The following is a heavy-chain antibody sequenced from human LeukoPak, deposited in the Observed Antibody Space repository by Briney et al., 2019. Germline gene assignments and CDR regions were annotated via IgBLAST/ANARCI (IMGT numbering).Heavy chain of an antibody. Sequence: PSETLSLTCAVYGGSFSGYYWSWLRQPPGKGLEWIGEINQSGSTNYNPSLKSRVTISVDTSKNQFSLKLSSVTAADTAVYYCATSSGSYADVKAFDIWGQGTMVTVSS. CDR1: GGSFSGYY. CDR3: ATSSGSYADVKAFDI. CDR2: INQSGST. D-gene: IGHD1-26*01. V-gene: IGHV4-34*01. J-gene: IGHJ3*02.